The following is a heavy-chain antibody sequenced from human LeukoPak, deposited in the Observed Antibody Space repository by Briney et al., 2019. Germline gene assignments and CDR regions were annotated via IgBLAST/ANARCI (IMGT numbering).Heavy chain of an antibody. CDR3: AKEAGATRVFYMDV. Sequence: AAVQVSCKASGYFFTGHYLHWVRQAPGQGLEWVGWINPKSCGTEYAQKFQGRVTMTRDTSISTAYMELNRLTSDDTAVYYCAKEAGATRVFYMDVWGKGTTVTVSS. J-gene: IGHJ6*03. D-gene: IGHD1-26*01. V-gene: IGHV1-2*02. CDR1: GYFFTGHY. CDR2: INPKSCGT.